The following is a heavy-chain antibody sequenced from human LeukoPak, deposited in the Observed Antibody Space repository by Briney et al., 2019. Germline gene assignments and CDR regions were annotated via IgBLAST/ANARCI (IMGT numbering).Heavy chain of an antibody. J-gene: IGHJ4*02. CDR1: GFTFSSYA. V-gene: IGHV3-23*01. Sequence: PGGSLRLSCAASGFTFSSYAMSWVRQAPGKGLEWGSAISGSGGSTYYADSVKGRFTISRDNSKHTLYLQMNSLRAEDTAVYYCAKRGFAFSYSSSSYGSGSNIDYWGQGTLVTVSS. D-gene: IGHD3-10*01. CDR2: ISGSGGST. CDR3: AKRGFAFSYSSSSYGSGSNIDY.